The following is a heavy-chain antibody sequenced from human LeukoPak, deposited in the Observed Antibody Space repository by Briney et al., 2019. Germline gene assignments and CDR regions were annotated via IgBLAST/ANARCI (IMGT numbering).Heavy chain of an antibody. V-gene: IGHV3-7*03. CDR1: GFTFSNYY. J-gene: IGHJ6*03. CDR2: IKQDGSER. CDR3: ARVLRYCSGGNCYSGGLGYMDV. Sequence: HPGGSLRLSCAASGFTFSNYYMSWVRRAPGKGLEWVANIKQDGSERFYGDSVTGRFTISRDNAKNSLYLQMNSLRAEDTAVYYCARVLRYCSGGNCYSGGLGYMDVWGKGTTVTISS. D-gene: IGHD2-15*01.